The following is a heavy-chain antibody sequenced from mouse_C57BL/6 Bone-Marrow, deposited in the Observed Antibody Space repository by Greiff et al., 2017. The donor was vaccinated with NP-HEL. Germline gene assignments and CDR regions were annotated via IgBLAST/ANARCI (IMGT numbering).Heavy chain of an antibody. D-gene: IGHD1-1*01. J-gene: IGHJ3*01. V-gene: IGHV1-22*01. CDR3: ARTYYGSSYAFAY. Sequence: EVQLQQSGPELVKPGASVKMSCKASGYTFTDYNMHWVKQSHGKSLEWIGYINPNNGGTSYNQKFKGKATLTVNKSSSTAYMELRSLTSEDSAVYYCARTYYGSSYAFAYWGQGTLVTVSA. CDR2: INPNNGGT. CDR1: GYTFTDYN.